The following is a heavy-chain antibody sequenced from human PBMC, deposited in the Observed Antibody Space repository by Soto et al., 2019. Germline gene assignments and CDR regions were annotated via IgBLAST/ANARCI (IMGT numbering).Heavy chain of an antibody. CDR1: GFTFSSYA. J-gene: IGHJ1*01. CDR3: AKDVTDYGDYPEYFQH. CDR2: ISGSGGST. Sequence: GGSLRLSCAASGFTFSSYAMSWVRQAPGKGLEWVSAISGSGGSTYYADSVKGRFTISRDNSKNTLYLQMNSLRAEDTAVYYCAKDVTDYGDYPEYFQHWGQGTLVTVSS. V-gene: IGHV3-23*01. D-gene: IGHD4-17*01.